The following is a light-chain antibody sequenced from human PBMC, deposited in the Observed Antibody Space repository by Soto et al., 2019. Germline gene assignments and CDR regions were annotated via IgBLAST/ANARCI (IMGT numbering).Light chain of an antibody. J-gene: IGKJ4*01. CDR3: QQSYNTPPT. CDR2: AAS. Sequence: DIQMTQSPSSLSASVGDRVTITCRASQSVSSYLNWYQHKPGKAPKLLIYAASSLQSGVPSRFSGSGSGTDFTLTISILQPEDFATYYCQQSYNTPPTFVGGTKVEIK. V-gene: IGKV1-39*01. CDR1: QSVSSY.